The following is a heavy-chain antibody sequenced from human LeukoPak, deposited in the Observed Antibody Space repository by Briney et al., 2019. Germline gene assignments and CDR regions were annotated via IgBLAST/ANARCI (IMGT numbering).Heavy chain of an antibody. D-gene: IGHD6-13*01. CDR3: ARGGDESSSWYVSVGFDP. V-gene: IGHV4-39*07. CDR1: GGSISSSSYY. Sequence: PSETLSPTCTVSGGSISSSSYYWGWIRQPPGKGLEWIGSIYYSGSTYYNPSLKSRVTISVDTSKNQFSLKLSSVTAADTAVYYCARGGDESSSWYVSVGFDPWGQGTLVTVSS. CDR2: IYYSGST. J-gene: IGHJ5*02.